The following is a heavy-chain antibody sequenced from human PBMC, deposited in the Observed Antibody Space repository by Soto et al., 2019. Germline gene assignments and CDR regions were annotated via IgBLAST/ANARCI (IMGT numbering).Heavy chain of an antibody. CDR2: ISYDGSNK. CDR1: GFTFSSYA. Sequence: GESLKISCAASGFTFSSYAMHWVRQAPGKGLEWVAVISYDGSNKYYADSVKGRFTISRDNSKNTLYLQMNSLRAEDTAVYYCARDYGYFDWLSSDFDYWGQGTLVTVSS. V-gene: IGHV3-30-3*01. J-gene: IGHJ4*02. CDR3: ARDYGYFDWLSSDFDY. D-gene: IGHD3-9*01.